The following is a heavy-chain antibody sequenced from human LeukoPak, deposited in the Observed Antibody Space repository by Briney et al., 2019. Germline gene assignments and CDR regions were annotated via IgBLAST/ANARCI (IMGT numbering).Heavy chain of an antibody. Sequence: PGGSLRLSCAASGFTFSSYAMSWVRQAPGKGLEWVSAISGSGGSTYYADSVKGRFTISKDNAKNSLYLQLNSLRAEDTAVYYCAREDHSNYEYWGQGTLVTVSS. CDR2: ISGSGGST. CDR1: GFTFSSYA. V-gene: IGHV3-23*01. D-gene: IGHD4-11*01. J-gene: IGHJ4*02. CDR3: AREDHSNYEY.